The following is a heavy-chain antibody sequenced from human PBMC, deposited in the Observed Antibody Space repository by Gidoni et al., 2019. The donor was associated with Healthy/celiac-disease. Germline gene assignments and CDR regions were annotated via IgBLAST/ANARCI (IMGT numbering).Heavy chain of an antibody. Sequence: QVQLQESGPGLVKPSETLSLTCTVSGGSLSSYYWSWIRQPPGKGLEWIGYIYYSGSTNYNPALKSRVTISVDTSKNQFSLKLSSVTAADTAVYYCARAPNRGRGMDVWGQGTTVTVSS. V-gene: IGHV4-59*01. CDR2: IYYSGST. J-gene: IGHJ6*02. CDR3: ARAPNRGRGMDV. D-gene: IGHD3-10*01. CDR1: GGSLSSYY.